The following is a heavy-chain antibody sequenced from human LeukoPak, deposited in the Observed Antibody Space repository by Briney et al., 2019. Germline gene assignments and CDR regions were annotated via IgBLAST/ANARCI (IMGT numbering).Heavy chain of an antibody. D-gene: IGHD3-10*01. CDR1: GFTFSSYG. Sequence: PGRSLRLSCAASGFTFSSYGMHWVRQAPGKGLEWVAVIWYDGSNKYYADSVKGRFTISRDNSKSTLYLQMNSLRAEDTAVYYCAKDGWFGELFIPFDYWGQGTLVTVSS. CDR3: AKDGWFGELFIPFDY. J-gene: IGHJ4*02. CDR2: IWYDGSNK. V-gene: IGHV3-33*06.